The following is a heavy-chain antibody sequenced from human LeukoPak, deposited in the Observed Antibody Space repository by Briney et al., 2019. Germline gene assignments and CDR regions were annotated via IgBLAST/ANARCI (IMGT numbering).Heavy chain of an antibody. CDR3: ARAPHRGYCSGGSCPLYYYGMDV. CDR2: IYYSGST. D-gene: IGHD2-15*01. J-gene: IGHJ6*02. V-gene: IGHV4-59*01. Sequence: SETLSLTCTVSGGSISSYYWSWIRQPPGKGLEWIGYIYYSGSTNYNPSLKSRVTISVDTSKNQFSLKLSSVTAADTAVYYCARAPHRGYCSGGSCPLYYYGMDVWAKGPRSPSP. CDR1: GGSISSYY.